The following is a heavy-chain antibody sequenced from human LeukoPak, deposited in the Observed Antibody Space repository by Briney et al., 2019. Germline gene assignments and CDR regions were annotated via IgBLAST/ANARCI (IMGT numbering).Heavy chain of an antibody. CDR2: IWYDGSNK. CDR1: GFTFSSYG. V-gene: IGHV3-33*06. J-gene: IGHJ6*03. Sequence: GRSLRLSCAASGFTFSSYGMHWVRQAPGKGLEWVAVIWYDGSNKYYADSVKGRFTISRDNSKNTLYLQMNSLRAEDTAVYYCAKSKRVSSPKHPSKYYYMDVWGKGTTVTVSS. CDR3: AKSKRVSSPKHPSKYYYMDV.